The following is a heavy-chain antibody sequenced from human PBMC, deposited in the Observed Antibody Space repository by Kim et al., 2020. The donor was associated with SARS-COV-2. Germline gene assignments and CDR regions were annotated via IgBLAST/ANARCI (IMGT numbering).Heavy chain of an antibody. J-gene: IGHJ4*02. CDR1: GGTFSSYA. Sequence: SVKVSCKASGGTFSSYAISWVRQAPGQGLEWMGGIIPIFGTANYAQKFQGRVTITADKSTSTAYMELSSLRSEDTAVYYCARAPNYYYDSSGYSFDYWGQGTLVTVSS. V-gene: IGHV1-69*06. CDR2: IIPIFGTA. D-gene: IGHD3-22*01. CDR3: ARAPNYYYDSSGYSFDY.